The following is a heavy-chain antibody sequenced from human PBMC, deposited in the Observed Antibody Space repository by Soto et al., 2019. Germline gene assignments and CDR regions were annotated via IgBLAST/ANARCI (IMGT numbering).Heavy chain of an antibody. V-gene: IGHV4-59*01. J-gene: IGHJ6*02. CDR2: IYYSGST. CDR3: AGDKKIQLWSSPPYYYYYYGMDV. D-gene: IGHD5-18*01. Sequence: SETLSLTCTVSGGSISSYYWSWIRQPPGKGLEWIGYIYYSGSTNYNPPLKSRVTISVDTSKNQFSLKLSSVTAADTAVYYCAGDKKIQLWSSPPYYYYYYGMDVSGHGTTVTVSS. CDR1: GGSISSYY.